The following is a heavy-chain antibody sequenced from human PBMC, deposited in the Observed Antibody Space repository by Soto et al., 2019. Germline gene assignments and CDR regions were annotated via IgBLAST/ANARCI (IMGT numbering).Heavy chain of an antibody. D-gene: IGHD4-17*01. CDR1: GFTFSSYA. V-gene: IGHV3-23*01. CDR3: AKGMTTVTTFYYYYYGMEV. J-gene: IGHJ6*02. CDR2: ISGSGGST. Sequence: PGGSLRLSCAASGFTFSSYAMSWVRQAPGKGLEWVSAISGSGGSTYYADSVKGRFTISRDNSKNTLYLQMNSLRAEDTAVYYCAKGMTTVTTFYYYYYGMEVWGQGTTVTVSS.